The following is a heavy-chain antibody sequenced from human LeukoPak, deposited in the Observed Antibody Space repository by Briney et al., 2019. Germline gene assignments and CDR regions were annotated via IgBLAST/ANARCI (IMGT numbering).Heavy chain of an antibody. J-gene: IGHJ2*01. CDR1: GFSFDDFD. Sequence: SGGSLRLSCEASGFSFDDFDMHWVRHAPGKGLEWVSRIGWNGRSIHYADSVKGRFTISRDNAKNSLYLQMNSLRAEDTALYYCAKDYCGGDCYSGWYFDLWGRGTLVTVSS. CDR3: AKDYCGGDCYSGWYFDL. CDR2: IGWNGRSI. V-gene: IGHV3-9*01. D-gene: IGHD2-21*02.